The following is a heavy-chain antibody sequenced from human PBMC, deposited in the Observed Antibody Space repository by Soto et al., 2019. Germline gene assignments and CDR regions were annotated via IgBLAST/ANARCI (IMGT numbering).Heavy chain of an antibody. V-gene: IGHV3-48*02. J-gene: IGHJ4*02. CDR3: ARDRAHFDQ. Sequence: AGGSLRLSCAASGFTFSNYGMNWVRQAPGKGLEWLSYIASSTITIYYADSVKGRFTISRDNAKNSLYLQMNSLRDEDTAVYYCARDRAHFDQWGQGILVTVS. CDR2: IASSTITI. CDR1: GFTFSNYG.